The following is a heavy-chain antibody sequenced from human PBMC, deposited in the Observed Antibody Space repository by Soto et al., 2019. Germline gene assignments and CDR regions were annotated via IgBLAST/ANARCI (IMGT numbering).Heavy chain of an antibody. J-gene: IGHJ4*02. CDR3: TRGGLEPFDF. Sequence: EVQLVESGGGLVQPGGSLRLSCAACGCTFGKDWMHWVRQAPGKGLVWVSRINDYMTTINYADSVRGRFTISRDNTRNTLFLQMNSLTVEDTAVYYCTRGGLEPFDFWGQEVLVTVSS. CDR1: GCTFGKDW. V-gene: IGHV3-74*01. D-gene: IGHD1-1*01. CDR2: INDYMTTI.